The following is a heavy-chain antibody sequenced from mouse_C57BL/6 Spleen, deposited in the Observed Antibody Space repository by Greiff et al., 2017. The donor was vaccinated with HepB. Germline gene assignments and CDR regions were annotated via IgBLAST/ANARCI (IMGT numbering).Heavy chain of an antibody. Sequence: VQLQQSGAELVRPGASVTLSCKASGYTFTDYEMNWVKQTPVHGLEWIGAIDPETGGTAYNQKFKGKAILTADKSSSTAYMELRSLTSDDSAVYYCTPFMTIDYWGQGTTLTVSS. CDR2: IDPETGGT. V-gene: IGHV1-15*01. CDR3: TPFMTIDY. J-gene: IGHJ2*01. CDR1: GYTFTDYE. D-gene: IGHD1-1*01.